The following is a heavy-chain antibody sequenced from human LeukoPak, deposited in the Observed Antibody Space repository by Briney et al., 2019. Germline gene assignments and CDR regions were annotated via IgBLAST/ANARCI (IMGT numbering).Heavy chain of an antibody. CDR1: GGTFNNFA. V-gene: IGHV1-69*13. CDR3: ARGYYGGTYYNAFDI. CDR2: IIPIFGTA. Sequence: ASVKVSCKVSGGTFNNFALSWVRQAPGQGLEWMGGIIPIFGTANYAQKFQGRVTITADESTSTAYMELSSLRSEDTAVYYCARGYYGGTYYNAFDIWGQGTMVTVSS. D-gene: IGHD4-23*01. J-gene: IGHJ3*02.